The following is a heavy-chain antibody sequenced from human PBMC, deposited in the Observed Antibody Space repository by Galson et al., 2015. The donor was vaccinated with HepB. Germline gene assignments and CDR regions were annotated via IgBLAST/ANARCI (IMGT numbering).Heavy chain of an antibody. V-gene: IGHV3-7*05. CDR3: ARARRSVTTTYYHYYVMDV. Sequence: LRLSCAASGFTFSSYWSWVRQAPGKGLEWVANIKQDGSEEYYVDSVKGRFTISRDNAKNSLNLQMNSLRVEDTAMYYCARARRSVTTTYYHYYVMDVWGQGTTVTVSS. D-gene: IGHD4-17*01. CDR1: GFTFSSYW. CDR2: IKQDGSEE. J-gene: IGHJ6*02.